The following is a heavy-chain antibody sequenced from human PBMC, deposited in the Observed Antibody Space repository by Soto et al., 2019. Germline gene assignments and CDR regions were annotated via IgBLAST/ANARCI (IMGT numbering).Heavy chain of an antibody. CDR2: IYYSGST. CDR3: ASHAAGYAFDI. D-gene: IGHD6-13*01. CDR1: GGSISSGDYY. V-gene: IGHV4-30-4*01. J-gene: IGHJ3*02. Sequence: QVQLQESGPDLLKPSQTLSPTCTFSGGSISSGDYYWSWIRQPPGKGLEWIGYIYYSGSTYYNPSLKSRVTISVDTSKNQFSLKLSSVTAADTAVYYCASHAAGYAFDIWGQGTMVTVSS.